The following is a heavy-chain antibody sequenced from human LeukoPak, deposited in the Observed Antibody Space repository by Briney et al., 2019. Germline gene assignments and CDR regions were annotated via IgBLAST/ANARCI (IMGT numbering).Heavy chain of an antibody. J-gene: IGHJ6*03. D-gene: IGHD5-12*01. CDR3: ARDPYSGSYGNNYYYYMDV. Sequence: GGSLRLSCAASGFTFSSYNMNWVRQAPGKGLEWVSSISGSSSYIYYADSVKGRFTISRDNAKNSLYLQMNSLRAEDTAVYYCARDPYSGSYGNNYYYYMDVWGKGTTVTISS. V-gene: IGHV3-21*01. CDR1: GFTFSSYN. CDR2: ISGSSSYI.